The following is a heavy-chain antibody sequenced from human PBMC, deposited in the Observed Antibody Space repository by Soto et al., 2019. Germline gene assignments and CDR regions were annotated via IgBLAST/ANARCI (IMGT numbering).Heavy chain of an antibody. CDR2: INPNSGGT. J-gene: IGHJ6*02. Sequence: GASVKVSCKASGYTFTGYYMHWVRQAPGQGLEWMGWINPNSGGTNYAQKFQGRVTMTRDTSISTAYMELSRLRSEDTAVYYCARGADPSCCSHYGMDVWGQGTTVTVSS. CDR1: GYTFTGYY. V-gene: IGHV1-2*02. CDR3: ARGADPSCCSHYGMDV. D-gene: IGHD2-15*01.